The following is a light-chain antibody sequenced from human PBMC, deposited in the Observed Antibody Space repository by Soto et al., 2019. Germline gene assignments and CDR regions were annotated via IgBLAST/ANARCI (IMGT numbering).Light chain of an antibody. Sequence: EVVLTQSPATLSLSPGERASLSCRASQSLSTIHLAWYQQKPGQAPRLLIYGTSSRATGIPARFSGSGSGTDFTLIINRLEPDDFAMYYCQQYGNTPLTFGGGTKVDIK. J-gene: IGKJ4*01. CDR3: QQYGNTPLT. CDR2: GTS. V-gene: IGKV3-20*01. CDR1: QSLSTIH.